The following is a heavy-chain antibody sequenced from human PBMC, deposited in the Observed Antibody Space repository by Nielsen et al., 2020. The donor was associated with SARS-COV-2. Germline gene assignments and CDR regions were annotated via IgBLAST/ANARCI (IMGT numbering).Heavy chain of an antibody. Sequence: GSLRLSCAVSGYSISSGYYWGWIRQPPGKGLEWIGSIYHSGSTYYNPSLKSRVTISVDTSKNQFSLKLSSVTAADTAVYYCARRRGYYYYMDVWGKGTTVTVSS. CDR2: IYHSGST. CDR1: GYSISSGYY. CDR3: ARRRGYYYYMDV. J-gene: IGHJ6*03. V-gene: IGHV4-38-2*01.